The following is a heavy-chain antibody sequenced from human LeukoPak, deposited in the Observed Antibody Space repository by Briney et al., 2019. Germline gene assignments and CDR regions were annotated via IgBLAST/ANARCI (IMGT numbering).Heavy chain of an antibody. V-gene: IGHV1-46*01. CDR2: INPSGGST. Sequence: GASVKVSCKASGYTFTSYYMHWVRQAPGQGLEWMGIINPSGGSTSYAQKFQGRVTITADKSTSTAYMELSSLRSEDTAVYYCAREYCSGGSSYSSVHYGMDVWRQGTTVTVSS. CDR3: AREYCSGGSSYSSVHYGMDV. J-gene: IGHJ6*02. CDR1: GYTFTSYY. D-gene: IGHD2-15*01.